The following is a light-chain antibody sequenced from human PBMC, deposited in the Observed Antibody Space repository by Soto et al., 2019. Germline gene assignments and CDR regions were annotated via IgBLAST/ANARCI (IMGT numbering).Light chain of an antibody. CDR3: QQGSGTPLN. CDR1: QSISNY. CDR2: AAS. V-gene: IGKV1-39*01. Sequence: DMEMTQSPASLSSSVGDRVTITCRASQSISNYLNWYQHKPGKVPKLLRYAASSLQSGVPTRFSGSGSGPDVTLTSKSLKPKDVAQYYRQQGSGTPLNFGGGTKIELK. J-gene: IGKJ4*01.